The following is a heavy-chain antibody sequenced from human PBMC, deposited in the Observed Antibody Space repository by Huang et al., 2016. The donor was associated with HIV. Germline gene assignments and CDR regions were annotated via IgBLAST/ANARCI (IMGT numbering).Heavy chain of an antibody. D-gene: IGHD1-1*01. CDR3: AREGQTWYGKPIAAFEI. CDR2: IVPLFAVT. Sequence: VQLVQSGAEVRRPGSSVRVSCKAAGGSFNSLAFNWVRQAPGQGLESRGGIVPLFAVTNYAERFQNRLTISADKSTNTVYMDLRSLRSEDTGVFYCAREGQTWYGKPIAAFEIWGQGTTVIVSS. V-gene: IGHV1-69*10. CDR1: GGSFNSLA. J-gene: IGHJ3*02.